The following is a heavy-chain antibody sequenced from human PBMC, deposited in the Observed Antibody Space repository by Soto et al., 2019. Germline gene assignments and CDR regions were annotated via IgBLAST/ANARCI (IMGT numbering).Heavy chain of an antibody. CDR2: IYYSGST. D-gene: IGHD2-21*02. J-gene: IGHJ6*02. CDR1: GGSISSGDYY. Sequence: PSETLSLTCTVSGGSISSGDYYWSWIRQPPGKGLEWIGYIYYSGSTYYNPSLKSRVTISVDTSKNQFSLKLSSVTAADTAVYYCARADLRNDLRYYYGMDVWGQGTTVTVS. V-gene: IGHV4-30-4*01. CDR3: ARADLRNDLRYYYGMDV.